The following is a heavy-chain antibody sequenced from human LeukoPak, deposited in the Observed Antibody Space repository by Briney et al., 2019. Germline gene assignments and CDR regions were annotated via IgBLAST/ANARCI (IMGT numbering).Heavy chain of an antibody. J-gene: IGHJ4*02. Sequence: GGSLSLSCPGSEFTVSSSYMSWVRQAPGKGLGGVQVMYSGGATYYANSVKGRFTISRDYSKNTLNLQMNNLGTEDTAVYFCARSVHDTSGYAYWGQGTLVTVSS. V-gene: IGHV3-66*02. CDR1: EFTVSSSY. CDR3: ARSVHDTSGYAY. D-gene: IGHD3-22*01. CDR2: MYSGGAT.